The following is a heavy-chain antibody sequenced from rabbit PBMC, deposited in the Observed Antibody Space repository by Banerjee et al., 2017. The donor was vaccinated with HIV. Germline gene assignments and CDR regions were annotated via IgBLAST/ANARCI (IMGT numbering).Heavy chain of an antibody. J-gene: IGHJ4*01. CDR1: GFDLSGYYY. Sequence: QEQLEESGGDLVKPEGSLTLTCKASGFDLSGYYYICWVRQAPGKGLEWIACIYAGSSGSTHYASWAKGRFTISKTSSTTVTLQMTSLTAADTATYFCARDLAGVIGWNFGLWGPGTLVTVS. V-gene: IGHV1S45*01. D-gene: IGHD4-1*01. CDR2: IYAGSSGST. CDR3: ARDLAGVIGWNFGL.